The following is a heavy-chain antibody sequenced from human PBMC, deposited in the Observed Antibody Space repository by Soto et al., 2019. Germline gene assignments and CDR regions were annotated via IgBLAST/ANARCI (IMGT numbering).Heavy chain of an antibody. CDR2: IYYSGST. V-gene: IGHV4-31*03. D-gene: IGHD3-9*01. Sequence: QVQLQGSGPGLVKPSQTLSLTCTVSGGSISSGGYYWSWIRQHPGKGLEWIGYIYYSGSTYYNPSLKSRVTISVDTSKNQFSLKLSSVTAADTAVYYCARGPSLRYFDWLSQGNWFDPWGQGTLVTVSS. J-gene: IGHJ5*02. CDR1: GGSISSGGYY. CDR3: ARGPSLRYFDWLSQGNWFDP.